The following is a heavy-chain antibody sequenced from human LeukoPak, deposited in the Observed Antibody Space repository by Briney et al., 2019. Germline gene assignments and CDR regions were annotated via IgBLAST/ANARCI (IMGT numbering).Heavy chain of an antibody. CDR3: AKDMIAGSGRYSDWLSLDY. J-gene: IGHJ4*02. Sequence: GGSLRLSCAASGFTFSNYAMSWVRQAPGKGLEWVSAISGSGGSTYYPDSVRGRFTVSRDNSKNTLYLQMNILRAEDTAVYYCAKDMIAGSGRYSDWLSLDYWGQGTLVTVSS. V-gene: IGHV3-23*01. D-gene: IGHD3-9*01. CDR1: GFTFSNYA. CDR2: ISGSGGST.